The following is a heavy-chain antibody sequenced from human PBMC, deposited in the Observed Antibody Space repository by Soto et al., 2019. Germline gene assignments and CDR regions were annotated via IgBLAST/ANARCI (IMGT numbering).Heavy chain of an antibody. D-gene: IGHD5-18*01. CDR1: GFTFSSYG. CDR2: ISYDGGLQ. CDR3: VSDRGYGHASVPYS. V-gene: IGHV3-30*03. J-gene: IGHJ4*02. Sequence: QAQLVESGGGVVQPGRSLRLSCAASGFTFSSYGMHWVRQAPGTGLEWVAVISYDGGLQHYADSVKGRFTISRYNSKNIVLLQMNSLRAEHTAVYYCVSDRGYGHASVPYSWGQGTLVSVSS.